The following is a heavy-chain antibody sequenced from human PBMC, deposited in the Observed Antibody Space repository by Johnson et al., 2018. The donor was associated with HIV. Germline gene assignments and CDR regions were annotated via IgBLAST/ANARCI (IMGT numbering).Heavy chain of an antibody. Sequence: MQLVESGGGLVQPGRSLRLSCAASGFTFSSHAMHWVRQAPGKGLEYVSGISGNGGSTYYANSVKGRFTISRDNSKNTLYLQMGSLRAEDMAVYYCARDRYDSSVGAFDIWGQGTMVTVSS. CDR1: GFTFSSHA. D-gene: IGHD3-22*01. V-gene: IGHV3-64*01. CDR2: ISGNGGST. CDR3: ARDRYDSSVGAFDI. J-gene: IGHJ3*02.